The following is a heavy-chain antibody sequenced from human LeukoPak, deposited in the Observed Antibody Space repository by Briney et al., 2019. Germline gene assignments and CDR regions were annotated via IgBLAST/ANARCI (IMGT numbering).Heavy chain of an antibody. Sequence: QPGRSLRLSCAASGFPFSSFAMHWVRQAPSKGLEWVAVIWFDGSKRYYADSVKGRFTISRDSSQNALYLQLDSLRVEDTAIYYCAKDLNSHYGTSCYYYDWGQGTLVTVSP. D-gene: IGHD3-22*01. J-gene: IGHJ4*02. V-gene: IGHV3-33*06. CDR3: AKDLNSHYGTSCYYYD. CDR2: IWFDGSKR. CDR1: GFPFSSFA.